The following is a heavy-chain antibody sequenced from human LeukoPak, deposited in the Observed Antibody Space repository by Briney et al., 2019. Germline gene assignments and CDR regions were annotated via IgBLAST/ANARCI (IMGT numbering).Heavy chain of an antibody. J-gene: IGHJ4*02. Sequence: PGGSLRLSCAASGFTFSSYSMIWVRQAPGKGLEWVSSISSSSSYIYYANSVKGRFTISRDNAKNSLYLQMNSLRAEDTAVYYCARYNIAVAGFDYWGQGTLVTVSS. CDR2: ISSSSSYI. V-gene: IGHV3-21*01. D-gene: IGHD6-19*01. CDR1: GFTFSSYS. CDR3: ARYNIAVAGFDY.